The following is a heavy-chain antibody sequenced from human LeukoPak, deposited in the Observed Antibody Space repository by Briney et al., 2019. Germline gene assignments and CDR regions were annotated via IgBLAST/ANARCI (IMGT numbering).Heavy chain of an antibody. Sequence: SETLSLTCAVYGGSFSGYYWSWIRQPPGKGLEWIGEINHSGSTNYNPSLKSRVSISVDTSNNQFSLKRSSVTAADTAVYYCARRSSGWYGSYYFDYWGQGTLVTVSS. D-gene: IGHD6-19*01. CDR2: INHSGST. J-gene: IGHJ4*02. V-gene: IGHV4-34*01. CDR3: ARRSSGWYGSYYFDY. CDR1: GGSFSGYY.